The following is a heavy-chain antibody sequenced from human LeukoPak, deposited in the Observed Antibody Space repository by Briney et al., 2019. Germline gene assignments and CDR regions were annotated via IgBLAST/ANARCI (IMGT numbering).Heavy chain of an antibody. J-gene: IGHJ4*02. CDR2: INPTGGST. V-gene: IGHV1-46*01. Sequence: GASVKVSCKASGYTFTTYYMHWVRQAPGKGLEWMGKINPTGGSTSYAHKFQGRVTMTRDMSTNTVYMELSSLRSEDTAVYYCARVSVVVSSLAFDYWGQGTLVTVSS. D-gene: IGHD3-22*01. CDR3: ARVSVVVSSLAFDY. CDR1: GYTFTTYY.